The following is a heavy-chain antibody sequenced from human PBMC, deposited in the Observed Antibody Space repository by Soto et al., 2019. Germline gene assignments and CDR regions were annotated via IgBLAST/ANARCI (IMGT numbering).Heavy chain of an antibody. CDR2: ISSSSSYI. Sequence: PGGSLRLSCAASGFTFSSYSMNWVRQAPGKGLEWVSSISSSSSYIYYADSVKGRFTISRDNAKNSLYLQMNSLRAEDTAVYYCARVKGWFGELSSSIYYGMDVWGQGTTVTVSS. J-gene: IGHJ6*02. V-gene: IGHV3-21*01. CDR3: ARVKGWFGELSSSIYYGMDV. D-gene: IGHD3-10*01. CDR1: GFTFSSYS.